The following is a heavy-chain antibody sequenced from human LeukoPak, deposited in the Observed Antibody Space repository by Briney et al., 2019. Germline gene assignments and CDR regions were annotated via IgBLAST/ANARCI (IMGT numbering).Heavy chain of an antibody. D-gene: IGHD2-2*01. CDR2: IIPIFGTA. CDR3: ARVPCSSTSCYFVPDNWFDP. V-gene: IGHV1-69*13. J-gene: IGHJ5*02. Sequence: SVKVSCKASGGTFSSYAISWVRQAPGQGLEWMGGIIPIFGTANYAQKFQGRVTITADESTSTAYMELSSLRSEDTAVYYCARVPCSSTSCYFVPDNWFDPWGQGTLVTVSS. CDR1: GGTFSSYA.